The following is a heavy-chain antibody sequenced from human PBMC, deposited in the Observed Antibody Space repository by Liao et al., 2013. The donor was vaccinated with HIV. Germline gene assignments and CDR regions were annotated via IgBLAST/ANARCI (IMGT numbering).Heavy chain of an antibody. CDR2: VYHSGES. CDR3: ARQGHDYGDLGVYSFDC. CDR1: GDSISSAY. Sequence: QVHLQESGPGLLKPSATLSLTCTVSGDSISSAYWGWIRQPPGKGLEWIGYVYHSGESKYNPSLKSRVTISVDTSKKQFSLNLSSVTAADTAVYYCARQGHDYGDLGVYSFDCWGQGTLVTVSS. V-gene: IGHV4-59*12. J-gene: IGHJ4*02. D-gene: IGHD4-17*01.